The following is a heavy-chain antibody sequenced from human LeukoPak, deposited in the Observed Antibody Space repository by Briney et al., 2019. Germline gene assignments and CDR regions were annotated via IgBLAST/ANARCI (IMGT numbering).Heavy chain of an antibody. CDR3: GSLDSRVDGSSRWGPVDM. J-gene: IGHJ3*02. CDR1: GFTFSSYS. D-gene: IGHD3-22*01. Sequence: GGSLRLSCAASGFTFSSYSMNWVRQAPGKGLEWVSSISSSSSYIYYADSVKGRFTISRDNAKNSLYLQMNSLRAGDTALYYCGSLDSRVDGSSRWGPVDMWGQGTMVTVSS. V-gene: IGHV3-21*01. CDR2: ISSSSSYI.